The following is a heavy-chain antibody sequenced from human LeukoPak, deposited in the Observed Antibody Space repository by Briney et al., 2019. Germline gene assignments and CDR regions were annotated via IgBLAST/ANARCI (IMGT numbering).Heavy chain of an antibody. J-gene: IGHJ4*02. CDR2: ISGSGGST. V-gene: IGHV3-23*01. CDR1: GGSISSYY. Sequence: PSETLSLTCTVSGGSISSYYWSWVRQAPGKGLEWVSAISGSGGSTYYADSVKGRFTISRDNAMNTLYLQMNSLRAEDTAVYYCARVPRGSYSFDYWGQGTLVTVSS. CDR3: ARVPRGSYSFDY. D-gene: IGHD1-26*01.